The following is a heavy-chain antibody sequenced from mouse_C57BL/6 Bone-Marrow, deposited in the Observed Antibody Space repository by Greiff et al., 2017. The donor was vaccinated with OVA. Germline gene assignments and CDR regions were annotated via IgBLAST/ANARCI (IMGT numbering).Heavy chain of an antibody. D-gene: IGHD1-1*01. J-gene: IGHJ4*01. Sequence: QVQLQQSGPGLVQPSQSLSITCTVSGFSLTSYGVHWVRQPPGKGLEWLGVIWSGGSTDYNAAFISRLGISKDNSKSQVFFKMNSLQADDTAIYYCAKNPLSFTTVVAPWAMDYWGQGTSVTVSS. V-gene: IGHV2-4*01. CDR2: IWSGGST. CDR3: AKNPLSFTTVVAPWAMDY. CDR1: GFSLTSYG.